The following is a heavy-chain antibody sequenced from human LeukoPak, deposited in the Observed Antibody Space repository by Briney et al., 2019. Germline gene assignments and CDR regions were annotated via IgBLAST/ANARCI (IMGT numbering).Heavy chain of an antibody. CDR2: INHSGST. Sequence: SETLSLTCTVSGGSISSSYYYWGWIRQPPGKGLEWIGEINHSGSTNYNPSLKSRVTISVDTSKNQFSLKLSSVTAADTAVYYCARGPTIFGVVIIDYYYYGMDVWGQGTTVTVSS. D-gene: IGHD3-3*01. J-gene: IGHJ6*02. V-gene: IGHV4-39*07. CDR1: GGSISSSYYY. CDR3: ARGPTIFGVVIIDYYYYGMDV.